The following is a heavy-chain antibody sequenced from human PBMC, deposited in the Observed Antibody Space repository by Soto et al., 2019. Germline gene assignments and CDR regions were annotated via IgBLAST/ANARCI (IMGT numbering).Heavy chain of an antibody. CDR2: IYYSGST. V-gene: IGHV4-31*03. CDR3: ARANYYDSSGYYYYYYYYGMDV. CDR1: GGSISSGGYY. Sequence: PSETLSLTCTVSGGSISSGGYYWSWIRQHPGKGLEWIGYIYYSGSTYYDPSLKSRVTISVDTSKNQFSLKLSSVTAADTAVYYCARANYYDSSGYYYYYYYYGMDVWGQGTTVTVSS. J-gene: IGHJ6*02. D-gene: IGHD3-22*01.